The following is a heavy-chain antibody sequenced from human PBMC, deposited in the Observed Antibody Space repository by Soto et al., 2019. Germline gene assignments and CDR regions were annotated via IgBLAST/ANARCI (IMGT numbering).Heavy chain of an antibody. Sequence: ASETLSLTCTVSGGSIYRSGYYWGWIRQPPGRGLEWIGNIDYNGVTYSNPPLKSRVTISVDTSKNQFSLKLSSVTAADTAVYYCARAIVGATSPFDHWGQGTLVTVSS. CDR3: ARAIVGATSPFDH. J-gene: IGHJ4*02. D-gene: IGHD1-26*01. CDR1: GGSIYRSGYY. V-gene: IGHV4-39*07. CDR2: IDYNGVT.